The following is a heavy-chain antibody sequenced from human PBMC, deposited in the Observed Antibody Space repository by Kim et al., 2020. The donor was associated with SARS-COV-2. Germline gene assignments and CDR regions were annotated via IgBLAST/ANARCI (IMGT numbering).Heavy chain of an antibody. J-gene: IGHJ4*02. D-gene: IGHD1-26*01. CDR3: AKDCAVPTQTWEHPFGY. Sequence: VKGRFTISRDNSKNTLYLQMNSLRVEDTALYYCAKDCAVPTQTWEHPFGYWGQGTLITVSS. V-gene: IGHV3-23*01.